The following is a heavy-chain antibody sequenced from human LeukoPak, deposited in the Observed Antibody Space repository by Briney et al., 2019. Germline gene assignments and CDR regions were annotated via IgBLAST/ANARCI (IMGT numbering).Heavy chain of an antibody. Sequence: ASVKVSCKASGYTFTSYDINWVRQATGQGLEWMGWMNTNSGNTGYAQKFQGRVTMTRNTSISTAYMELSSLRSEDTAVYYCARTVGSAAYYYYGMDVWGQGTTVTVSS. V-gene: IGHV1-8*01. J-gene: IGHJ6*02. CDR1: GYTFTSYD. CDR3: ARTVGSAAYYYYGMDV. D-gene: IGHD1-26*01. CDR2: MNTNSGNT.